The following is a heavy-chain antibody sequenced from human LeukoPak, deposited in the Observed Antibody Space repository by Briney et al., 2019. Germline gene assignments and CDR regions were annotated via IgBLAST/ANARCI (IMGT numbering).Heavy chain of an antibody. CDR1: GYIFIDYY. CDR3: ARVSPGGWFDP. J-gene: IGHJ5*02. D-gene: IGHD2-15*01. CDR2: INPKSDGT. V-gene: IGHV1-2*06. Sequence: ASVKVSCKASGYIFIDYYIHWVRQAPGQGLEWMGRINPKSDGTNYAQKFQGRVTMTRDTSINTAYMELSGLRSDDTAVYFRARVSPGGWFDPWGQGTLVTVSS.